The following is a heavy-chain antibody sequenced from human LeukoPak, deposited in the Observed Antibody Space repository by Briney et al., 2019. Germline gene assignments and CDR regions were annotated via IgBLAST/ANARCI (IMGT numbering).Heavy chain of an antibody. J-gene: IGHJ6*03. CDR3: AREPGQDSSSSYYYYYMDV. D-gene: IGHD6-6*01. CDR2: ISSSGSTI. Sequence: PGGSLRLSCAASGFTFSSYEMNWVRQAPGKGLEWVSYISSSGSTIYYADSVKGRFTISRDNSKNTLYLQMNSLRAEDTAVYYCAREPGQDSSSSYYYYYMDVWGKGTTVTVSS. CDR1: GFTFSSYE. V-gene: IGHV3-48*03.